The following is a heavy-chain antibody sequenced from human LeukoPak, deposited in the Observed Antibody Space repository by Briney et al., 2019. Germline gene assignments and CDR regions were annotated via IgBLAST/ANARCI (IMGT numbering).Heavy chain of an antibody. V-gene: IGHV4-61*02. Sequence: SETLSLTCTVSGDSISSGDYYWSWIRQPAGKGLEWIGRISSSGSTNYNPSLKSRVTISVDTSKNQFSLKLSSVTAADTAVYYCARATQTAMVDYWGQGTLVTVSS. CDR3: ARATQTAMVDY. J-gene: IGHJ4*02. CDR2: ISSSGST. CDR1: GDSISSGDYY. D-gene: IGHD5-18*01.